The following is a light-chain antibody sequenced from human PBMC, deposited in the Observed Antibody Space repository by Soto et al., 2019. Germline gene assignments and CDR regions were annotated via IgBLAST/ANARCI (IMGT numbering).Light chain of an antibody. CDR2: DVS. V-gene: IGKV3-15*01. J-gene: IGKJ1*01. Sequence: MTQSAASRSAYPGARVTLSCRAGQSVTTYFDWYQQKSGQSPRLLIYDVSCRQSGVPSRFSGSGSETDFTLTISRLEPEDFAVYYCQQTYSTPRPFGQGTKVDIK. CDR1: QSVTTY. CDR3: QQTYSTPRP.